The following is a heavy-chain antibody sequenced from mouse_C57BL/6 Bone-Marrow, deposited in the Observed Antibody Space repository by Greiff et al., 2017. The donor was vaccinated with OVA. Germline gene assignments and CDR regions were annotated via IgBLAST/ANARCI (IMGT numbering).Heavy chain of an antibody. Sequence: VQLQQSGAELARPGASVKLSCKASGYTFTSYGISWVKQRTGQGLEWIGEIYPRSGNTYYNEKFKGKATLTADKSSSTAYMELRSLTSEDSAVYFYASLSSSSHDYYAMDYWGQGTSVTVSS. CDR1: GYTFTSYG. CDR2: IYPRSGNT. D-gene: IGHD1-1*01. V-gene: IGHV1-81*01. J-gene: IGHJ4*01. CDR3: ASLSSSSHDYYAMDY.